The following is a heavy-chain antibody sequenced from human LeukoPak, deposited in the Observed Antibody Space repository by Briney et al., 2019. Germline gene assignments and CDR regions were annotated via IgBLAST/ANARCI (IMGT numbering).Heavy chain of an antibody. J-gene: IGHJ4*02. Sequence: GGSLRLSCAASGFTVSSNYVSWVRQAPGKGLEWVSVIYSGGSTYYADSVKGRFTISRDNSKNTLYLQMNSLRAEDTAVYYCARAGSGWYYFDYWGQGTLVTVSS. CDR1: GFTVSSNY. CDR2: IYSGGST. V-gene: IGHV3-53*01. CDR3: ARAGSGWYYFDY. D-gene: IGHD6-19*01.